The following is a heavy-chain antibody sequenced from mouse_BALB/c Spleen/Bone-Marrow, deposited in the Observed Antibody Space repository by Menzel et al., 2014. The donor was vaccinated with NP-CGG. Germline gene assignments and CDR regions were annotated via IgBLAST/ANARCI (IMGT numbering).Heavy chain of an antibody. J-gene: IGHJ3*01. V-gene: IGHV14-3*02. CDR1: GFNIKDTY. D-gene: IGHD1-1*01. Sequence: EVMLVESGAELVKPGASVKLSRTASGFNIKDTYMHWVKQRPEQGLEWIGRIDPANGNTKYDPKFQGKATITADTSSNTAYLQLSSLTSEDTAVYYCARYNYGSSQFAYWGQGTLVTVSA. CDR3: ARYNYGSSQFAY. CDR2: IDPANGNT.